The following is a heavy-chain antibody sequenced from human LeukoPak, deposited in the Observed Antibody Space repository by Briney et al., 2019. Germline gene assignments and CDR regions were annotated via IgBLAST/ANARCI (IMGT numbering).Heavy chain of an antibody. Sequence: ASVKVSCKASGYTFTSYGINWVRQAPGQGLECMGWISTYNGNTNYAHKLQGRVTMTTDTSTSTAYMDLRSLRSDDTAVYYCARGSSYGFSMGYWGQGTLVTVSS. CDR3: ARGSSYGFSMGY. V-gene: IGHV1-18*01. CDR2: ISTYNGNT. CDR1: GYTFTSYG. J-gene: IGHJ4*02. D-gene: IGHD5-18*01.